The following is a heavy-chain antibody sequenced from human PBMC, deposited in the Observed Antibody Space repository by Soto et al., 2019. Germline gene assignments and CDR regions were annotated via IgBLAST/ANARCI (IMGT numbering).Heavy chain of an antibody. V-gene: IGHV4-59*01. J-gene: IGHJ4*02. CDR3: ASVTFGGIVLAH. CDR2: IYFNGNT. CDR1: ADSFSKYY. Sequence: SETLSLTCTVSADSFSKYYWTWIRQPPGKGLEWIGYIYFNGNTKYNPSLEGRLTISIDTSKKEFSLQLSSVTAADAAVYYCASVTFGGIVLAHWGQGPLVT. D-gene: IGHD3-16*01.